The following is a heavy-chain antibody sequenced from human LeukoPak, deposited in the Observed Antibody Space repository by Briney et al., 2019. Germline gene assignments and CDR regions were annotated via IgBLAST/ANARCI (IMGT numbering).Heavy chain of an antibody. V-gene: IGHV1-2*02. CDR1: GYTFTGYY. D-gene: IGHD3-10*01. CDR2: INPNSGGT. CDR3: ARGGLLWFGDPTQIFDY. Sequence: GASVKVSCKASGYTFTGYYMHWVRQAPGQGLEWMGWINPNSGGTNYAQKFQGRVTMTRDTSISTAYMELSRLRSDDTAAYYCARGGLLWFGDPTQIFDYWGQGTLVTVSS. J-gene: IGHJ4*02.